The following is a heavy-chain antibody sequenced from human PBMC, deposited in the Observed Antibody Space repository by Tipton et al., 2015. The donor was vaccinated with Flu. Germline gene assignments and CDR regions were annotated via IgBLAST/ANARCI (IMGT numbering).Heavy chain of an antibody. V-gene: IGHV4-38-2*02. Sequence: TLSLTCTVSRDSMRSDYFWGWIRQAPGKGLEWIGNIHYSGSPHYNPSLKSRVTISIDTSKNQFSLRLSSVTAADTAVYYCARSTYHYGSGSSDYWGQGTLVTVSS. CDR2: IHYSGSP. J-gene: IGHJ4*02. CDR3: ARSTYHYGSGSSDY. D-gene: IGHD3-10*01. CDR1: RDSMRSDYF.